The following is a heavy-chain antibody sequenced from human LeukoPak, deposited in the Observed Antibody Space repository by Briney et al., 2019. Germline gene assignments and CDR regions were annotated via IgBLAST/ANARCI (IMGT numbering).Heavy chain of an antibody. CDR3: AREGVVGFGELMRDAFDI. D-gene: IGHD3-10*01. J-gene: IGHJ3*02. Sequence: PSETLSLTCTVSGGSISSYYWSWIRQPPGKGLEWIGYIYYSGSTNYNPSLKSRVTISVDTSKNQFSLKLSSVTAADTAVYYCAREGVVGFGELMRDAFDIWGQGTMVTVSS. CDR1: GGSISSYY. V-gene: IGHV4-59*01. CDR2: IYYSGST.